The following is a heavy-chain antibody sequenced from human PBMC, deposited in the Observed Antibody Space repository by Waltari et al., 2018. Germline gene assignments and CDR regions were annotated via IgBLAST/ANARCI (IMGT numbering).Heavy chain of an antibody. CDR2: IYYSGST. CDR3: ARVTEWSWYFDL. CDR1: GDSISGYY. D-gene: IGHD3-3*01. J-gene: IGHJ2*01. Sequence: QVQLHESGPGLVKPSETLSLTCTVSGDSISGYYWSWIRRPPGKGLEWIGYIYYSGSTKYNPSLKSRVSISVDTSKNQFSLRVSSVTAADTAVYYCARVTEWSWYFDLWGRGTLVTVSS. V-gene: IGHV4-59*01.